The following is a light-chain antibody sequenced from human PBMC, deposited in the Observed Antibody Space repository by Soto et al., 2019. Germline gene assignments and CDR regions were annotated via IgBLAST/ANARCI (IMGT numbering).Light chain of an antibody. CDR3: MQPRQSLT. CDR1: QILLNSNTFIY. Sequence: DSVMTQSPRSLPVTPGEPSSISCSSTQILLNSNTFIYLDWYLQGPGPSPHILIYLGSNRASGAPDRFSGSGSGTDFSMKISRVEAEDVGTYYCMQPRQSLTFGQGTRLEI. V-gene: IGKV2-28*01. CDR2: LGS. J-gene: IGKJ5*01.